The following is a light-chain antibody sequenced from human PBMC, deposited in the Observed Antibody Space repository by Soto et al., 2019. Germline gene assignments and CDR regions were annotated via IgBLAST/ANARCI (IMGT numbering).Light chain of an antibody. V-gene: IGLV2-14*01. J-gene: IGLJ1*01. CDR3: SSYTTSSSYV. CDR1: SIDVGGYIY. Sequence: SALTQPASVSGSPGHSITISCTGTSIDVGGYIYVSWCQQHPGKAPKLMIYDVTSRPSGVSYRFSGSKSGNTASLTISGLQAEDEADYYCSSYTTSSSYVFGTGTKVTVL. CDR2: DVT.